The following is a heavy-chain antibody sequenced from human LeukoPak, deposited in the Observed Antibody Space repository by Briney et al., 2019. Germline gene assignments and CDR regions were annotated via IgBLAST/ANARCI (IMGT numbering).Heavy chain of an antibody. J-gene: IGHJ4*02. Sequence: SETLSLTCAVYGGSFSGYYWSWIRQPPGKGLEWIGEINHSGSTNYNPSLKSRVTISVDTSKNQFSLKLSSVTAADTAVYYCAREYYTYYYDSSGYYRVFDYWGQGTLVTVSS. D-gene: IGHD3-22*01. CDR2: INHSGST. CDR3: AREYYTYYYDSSGYYRVFDY. CDR1: GGSFSGYY. V-gene: IGHV4-34*01.